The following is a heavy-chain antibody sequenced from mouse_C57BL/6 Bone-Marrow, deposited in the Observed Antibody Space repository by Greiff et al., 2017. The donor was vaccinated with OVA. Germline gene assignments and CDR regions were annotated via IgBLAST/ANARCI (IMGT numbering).Heavy chain of an antibody. Sequence: QVQLQQSGAELARPGASVKLSCKASGYTFTSYGISWVKQRTGQGLEWIGEIYPRSGNTYYNEKFKGKATLTADKSSSSAYRGLRSLTSEDSAVYFCAREGYYGSSFYYYAMDYWGQGTSVTVSS. CDR1: GYTFTSYG. J-gene: IGHJ4*01. CDR3: AREGYYGSSFYYYAMDY. CDR2: IYPRSGNT. D-gene: IGHD1-1*01. V-gene: IGHV1-81*01.